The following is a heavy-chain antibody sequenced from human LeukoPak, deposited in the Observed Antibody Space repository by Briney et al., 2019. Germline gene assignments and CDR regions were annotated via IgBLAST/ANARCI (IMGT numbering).Heavy chain of an antibody. CDR1: GFSFSTYN. CDR2: ITSGSDTI. CDR3: ASDRYYDILTGYFGAFDI. D-gene: IGHD3-9*01. J-gene: IGHJ3*02. V-gene: IGHV3-48*01. Sequence: HAGGSLRLSCVASGFSFSTYNMNWVRQAPGVNLEWVSYITSGSDTIYYADSVKGRFTISRDNSKNTLYLQMNSLRAEDTAVYYCASDRYYDILTGYFGAFDIWGQGTMVTVSS.